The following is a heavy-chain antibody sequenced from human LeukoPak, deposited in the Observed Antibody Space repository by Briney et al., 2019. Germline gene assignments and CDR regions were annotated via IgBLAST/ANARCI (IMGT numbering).Heavy chain of an antibody. Sequence: GGSLRLSCAESGLIFSSYGMHWVRQAPGEGLEWVAYIRHDESKTFYADSVKGRFTISRDNSKNTLYLQMHSLRAEDTALYYCAKPVIPSAYQGTYYMDVWGKGTTVTVSS. D-gene: IGHD3-16*01. V-gene: IGHV3-30*02. CDR1: GLIFSSYG. CDR2: IRHDESKT. J-gene: IGHJ6*03. CDR3: AKPVIPSAYQGTYYMDV.